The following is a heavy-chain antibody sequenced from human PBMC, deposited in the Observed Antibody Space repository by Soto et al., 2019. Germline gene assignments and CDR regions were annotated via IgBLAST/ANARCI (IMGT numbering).Heavy chain of an antibody. V-gene: IGHV3-33*01. Sequence: QVQLVESGGGVVQPGISLRLSCAASGFTFSGYSMHWVRQAPGEGLEWVAVIWYDGSKKYYADSLKGRLTISRDNSKNPLYLQMNSLRAEDTAVYYCARDGDCSGGSCYSGGTFFDYWGQGTLVTVSS. CDR3: ARDGDCSGGSCYSGGTFFDY. D-gene: IGHD2-15*01. CDR1: GFTFSGYS. CDR2: IWYDGSKK. J-gene: IGHJ4*02.